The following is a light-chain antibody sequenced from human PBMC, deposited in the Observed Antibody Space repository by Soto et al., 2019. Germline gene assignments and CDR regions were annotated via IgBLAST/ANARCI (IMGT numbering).Light chain of an antibody. J-gene: IGKJ4*01. CDR1: QTLYNN. CDR2: GAS. Sequence: EIVMTQSPATLSVSPGERATLSCRASQTLYNNLAWYQQKLGQSPRLLIYGASARATDIPARFSGSGSGTEFTLTLSGLQSEDFPIYYCQKYSDSPLPFGGGTRVEIK. CDR3: QKYSDSPLP. V-gene: IGKV3-15*01.